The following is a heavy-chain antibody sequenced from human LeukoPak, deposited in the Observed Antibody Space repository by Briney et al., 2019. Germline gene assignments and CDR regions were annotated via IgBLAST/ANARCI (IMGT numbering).Heavy chain of an antibody. Sequence: SETLSLTCTVSGGSISSSSHYWAWIRQPPGMGLEWIGSIYYGGTTFYNPSLKSRLTISADTSKNQFSLKLSSVTAADTAVYYCARAGTAGAFRYYYYGMDVWGQGTTVTVSS. J-gene: IGHJ6*02. CDR3: ARAGTAGAFRYYYYGMDV. CDR2: IYYGGTT. V-gene: IGHV4-39*07. D-gene: IGHD1/OR15-1a*01. CDR1: GGSISSSSHY.